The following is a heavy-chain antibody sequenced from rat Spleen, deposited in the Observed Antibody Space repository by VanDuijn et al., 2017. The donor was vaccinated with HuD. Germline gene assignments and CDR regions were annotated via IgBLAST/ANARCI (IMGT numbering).Heavy chain of an antibody. CDR1: GLIFSDYY. CDR2: ISYDGSST. D-gene: IGHD4-4*01. J-gene: IGHJ1*01. CDR3: TRRGFLSDWYFDF. V-gene: IGHV5-29*01. Sequence: EVQLVESDGGLVQPGRSLKLSCVASGLIFSDYYMAWVRQTPTKGLEWVATISYDGSSTYYRDSVKGRFTISRNNVKGTLYLQMDSLRSEDTATYFCTRRGFLSDWYFDFWGPGTMVTVSS.